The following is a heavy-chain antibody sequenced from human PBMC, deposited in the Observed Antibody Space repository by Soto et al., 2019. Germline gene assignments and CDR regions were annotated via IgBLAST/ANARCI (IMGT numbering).Heavy chain of an antibody. CDR2: IWPRDSDT. J-gene: IGHJ5*01. Sequence: QSLKIPRKGSGGMFSRERKGLVRHTPGKKLEWMGIIWPRDSDTRNSPSFQGQVTISADRSISTAYLQWSSLKASDTGMYFCARRLPQGSLDSWGQRTLVTVS. V-gene: IGHV5-51*01. CDR3: ARRLPQGSLDS. D-gene: IGHD2-15*01. CDR1: GGMFSRER.